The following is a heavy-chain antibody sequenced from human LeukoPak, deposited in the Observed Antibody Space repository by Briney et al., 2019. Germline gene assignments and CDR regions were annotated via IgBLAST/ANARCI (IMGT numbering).Heavy chain of an antibody. V-gene: IGHV4-61*02. CDR3: ARRRDAYNDAFDI. CDR2: IYNTGNT. J-gene: IGHJ3*02. Sequence: SETLSLTCSVSGASIKSGNYYRSWIRQPAGKGLEWIGRIYNTGNTNYNPSLKSRVSMSLDTSKNHFSLRLNSVTAADTAVYYCARRRDAYNDAFDIWGQGTMVVVSS. D-gene: IGHD5-24*01. CDR1: GASIKSGNYY.